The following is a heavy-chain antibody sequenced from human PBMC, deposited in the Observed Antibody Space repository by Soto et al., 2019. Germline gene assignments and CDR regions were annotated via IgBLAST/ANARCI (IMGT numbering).Heavy chain of an antibody. CDR3: ARETAEGGAFDI. V-gene: IGHV3-13*05. D-gene: IGHD3-16*01. CDR2: IGTAGDP. Sequence: GGSLRLSCAASGFTFNSYDMHWVRQATGKGLEWVSAIGTAGDPYYPGSVKGRFTISRENAKNSLYLQMNSLRAGDTAVYYCARETAEGGAFDIWGQGTMVTVSS. J-gene: IGHJ3*02. CDR1: GFTFNSYD.